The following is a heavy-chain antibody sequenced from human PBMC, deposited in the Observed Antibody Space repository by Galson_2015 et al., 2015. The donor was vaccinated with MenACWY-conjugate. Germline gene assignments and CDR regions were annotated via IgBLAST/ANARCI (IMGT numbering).Heavy chain of an antibody. V-gene: IGHV4-59*08. J-gene: IGHJ3*02. CDR1: GVSISTYY. D-gene: IGHD2-15*01. Sequence: SETLSLTCTVSGVSISTYYWSWIRQPPGKALEWVGNIFYTGSAKYNPSLKSRVTISLDTSTSQFSLKLSSVTAADTAVYYCARRRPRDIGGGFDIWGQGTLVTVSS. CDR3: ARRRPRDIGGGFDI. CDR2: IFYTGSA.